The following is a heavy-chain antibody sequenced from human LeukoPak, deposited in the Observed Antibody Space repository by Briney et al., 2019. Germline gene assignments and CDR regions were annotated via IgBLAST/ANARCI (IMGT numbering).Heavy chain of an antibody. CDR3: ARDISSRVAGTV. Sequence: SGGSLRLSCAASGFIFSNYAMSWVRQAPGKGLEWVSTVSGSGDKTYYADSVKGRFTFARDNSKNTLYLQMNSLRAEDTAVYYCARDISSRVAGTVWGQGTLVTVSS. CDR2: VSGSGDKT. CDR1: GFIFSNYA. V-gene: IGHV3-23*01. J-gene: IGHJ4*02. D-gene: IGHD6-19*01.